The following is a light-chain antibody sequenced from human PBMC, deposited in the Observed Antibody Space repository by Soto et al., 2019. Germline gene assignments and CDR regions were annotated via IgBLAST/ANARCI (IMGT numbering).Light chain of an antibody. CDR2: AAS. Sequence: QMTQSPSSLSASVGDRVIITCRAGQTISSYLNWYQQKPGKAPKLLIYAASSLQSGVPSRFSGSGSGTDFTLTISSLQPEDFATYYCQQSYSTPWTFGQGTKVDIK. V-gene: IGKV1-39*01. CDR1: QTISSY. J-gene: IGKJ1*01. CDR3: QQSYSTPWT.